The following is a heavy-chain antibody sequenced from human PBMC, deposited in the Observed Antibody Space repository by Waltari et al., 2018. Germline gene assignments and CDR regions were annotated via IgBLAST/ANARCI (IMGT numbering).Heavy chain of an antibody. CDR1: GGTFSSYA. CDR3: ATKARRHSSGWYNYYYYGMDV. J-gene: IGHJ6*02. D-gene: IGHD6-19*01. V-gene: IGHV1-69*01. Sequence: QVQLVQSGAEVKKPGSSVKVSCKASGGTFSSYAISWVRQAPGQGLEWMGGIIPIFGTANYAQKFQGRVTITADESTSTAYMELSSLRSEDTAVYYCATKARRHSSGWYNYYYYGMDVWGQGTTVTVSS. CDR2: IIPIFGTA.